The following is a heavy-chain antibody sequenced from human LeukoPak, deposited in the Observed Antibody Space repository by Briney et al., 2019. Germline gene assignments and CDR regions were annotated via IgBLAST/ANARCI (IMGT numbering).Heavy chain of an antibody. V-gene: IGHV4-59*01. Sequence: SETLSLTCTVSGGSISGYFWTWIRQPPGKGLEWIGYSNYIGSTNYNPSLRSRVTISVDTSKNQFSLRLTSVTAADTAVYYCASNSYGYSRGAFDIWGQGTMVTVSS. CDR3: ASNSYGYSRGAFDI. D-gene: IGHD5-18*01. CDR2: SNYIGST. CDR1: GGSISGYF. J-gene: IGHJ3*02.